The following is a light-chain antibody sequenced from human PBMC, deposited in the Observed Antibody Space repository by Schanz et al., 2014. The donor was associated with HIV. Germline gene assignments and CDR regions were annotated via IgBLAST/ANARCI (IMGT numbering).Light chain of an antibody. J-gene: IGKJ2*01. CDR1: QTIGRL. CDR2: EAS. V-gene: IGKV1-5*03. CDR3: LQYNDDVYT. Sequence: IPMTQSPSTVSTSVGDRVTITCRASQTIGRLLAWYQQKPGEALNLLISEASTLEFGVPPRFSGSGSGTEFTLTISSLQPGDFATYYCLQYNDDVYTFGQGTKLEIK.